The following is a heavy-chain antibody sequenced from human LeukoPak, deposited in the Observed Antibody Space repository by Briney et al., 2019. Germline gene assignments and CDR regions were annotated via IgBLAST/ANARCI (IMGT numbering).Heavy chain of an antibody. CDR1: GGSISSSSYY. J-gene: IGHJ5*02. Sequence: PSETLSLTCTVSGGSISSSSYYWGWIRQPPGKGLEWIGSIYYSGSTYYNPSLKSRVTMSIDTSKNQFSLKLSSLTAADTALYYCARDGRSDYGDINRFDPWGQGTLVTVSS. CDR3: ARDGRSDYGDINRFDP. CDR2: IYYSGST. V-gene: IGHV4-39*07. D-gene: IGHD4-17*01.